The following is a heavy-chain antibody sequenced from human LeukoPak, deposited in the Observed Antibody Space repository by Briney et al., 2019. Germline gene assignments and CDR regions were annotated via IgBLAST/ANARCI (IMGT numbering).Heavy chain of an antibody. CDR2: ISSGSGYI. J-gene: IGHJ5*02. V-gene: IGHV3-21*06. CDR3: ARGIWQLLNNWFDP. Sequence: GGSLRLSCAVSGFSFGGYSMNWVRQAPGKGLEWVSSISSGSGYIYYADSVKGRFTISRDNAKNSLYLQMNSLRAEDTAVYYCARGIWQLLNNWFDPWGQGTLVTVSS. D-gene: IGHD1-1*01. CDR1: GFSFGGYS.